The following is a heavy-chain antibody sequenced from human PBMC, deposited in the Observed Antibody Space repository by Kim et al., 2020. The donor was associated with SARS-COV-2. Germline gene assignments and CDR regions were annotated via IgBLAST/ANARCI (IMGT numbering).Heavy chain of an antibody. CDR1: GGSISRTIYY. CDR3: ARQDYYDRSGYSDSLAI. CDR2: IYYTGRT. J-gene: IGHJ3*02. V-gene: IGHV4-39*01. D-gene: IGHD3-22*01. Sequence: SENLSLTCTVSGGSISRTIYYWGWIRQPPGKGLEWIGSIYYTGRTYYNSSLKSRLTISVDTSKNQFSLKLSSVTAADTAVYYCARQDYYDRSGYSDSLAIWGQGTMVTVTS.